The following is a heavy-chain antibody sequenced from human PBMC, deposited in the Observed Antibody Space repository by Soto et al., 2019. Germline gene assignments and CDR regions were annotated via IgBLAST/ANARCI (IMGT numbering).Heavy chain of an antibody. Sequence: GGSLRLSCAASGFTFSSYGMHWVRQAPGKGLEWVAVIWYDGSNKYYADSVKGRFTISRDNSKNTLYLQMNSLRAEDTAVYYCARDSGWPSMVRGGMDVWGQGTTVTVSS. V-gene: IGHV3-33*01. CDR1: GFTFSSYG. CDR2: IWYDGSNK. CDR3: ARDSGWPSMVRGGMDV. D-gene: IGHD3-10*01. J-gene: IGHJ6*02.